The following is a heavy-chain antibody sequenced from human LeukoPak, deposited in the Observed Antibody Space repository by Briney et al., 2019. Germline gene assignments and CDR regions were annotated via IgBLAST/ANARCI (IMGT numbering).Heavy chain of an antibody. CDR3: TRDGRYSGSRPDGFDI. V-gene: IGHV3-48*03. Sequence: GGSLRLSCAASGFTFSTYEMNWVRQAPGKGLEWVSCNSSSGSAIYYADSVKGRFTISRDNTKNSLYLQMNSLSAEDTAVYYCTRDGRYSGSRPDGFDIWGQGTTVTVSS. J-gene: IGHJ3*02. D-gene: IGHD1-26*01. CDR1: GFTFSTYE. CDR2: NSSSGSAI.